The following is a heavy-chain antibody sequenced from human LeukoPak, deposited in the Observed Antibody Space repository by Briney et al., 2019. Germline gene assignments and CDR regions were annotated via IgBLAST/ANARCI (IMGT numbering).Heavy chain of an antibody. CDR1: GGSISSYY. Sequence: SETLSLTCTVSGGSISSYYWSWIRQPAGKGLEWIGRIYTSGSTNYNPSLKSRVTMSIDTSKNQFSLKLNSVTAADTAAYYCARAPPTLEYSSSWPYFDYWGQGTLVTVSS. D-gene: IGHD6-13*01. CDR3: ARAPPTLEYSSSWPYFDY. V-gene: IGHV4-4*07. CDR2: IYTSGST. J-gene: IGHJ4*02.